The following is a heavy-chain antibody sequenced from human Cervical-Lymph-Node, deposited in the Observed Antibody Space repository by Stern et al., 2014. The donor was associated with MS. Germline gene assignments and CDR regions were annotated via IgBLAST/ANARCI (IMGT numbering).Heavy chain of an antibody. J-gene: IGHJ6*02. D-gene: IGHD4-17*01. CDR1: GGSFSGYY. CDR3: ARDYGDYYYYYGMDV. CDR2: INHSGRP. V-gene: IGHV4-34*01. Sequence: QVQLQQWGAGLLKPSETLSLTCAVYGGSFSGYYWSWIRQPPGKGLEWIGEINHSGRPNYNPSLKSRVTISVDTSKNKFSLKLSAVPAADTAVYYCARDYGDYYYYYGMDVWGQGTTVTVSS.